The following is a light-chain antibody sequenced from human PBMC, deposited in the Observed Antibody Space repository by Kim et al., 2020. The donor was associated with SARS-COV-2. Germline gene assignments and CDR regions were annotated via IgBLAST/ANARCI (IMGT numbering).Light chain of an antibody. Sequence: DIQMTQSPSSLSASVGDRVTITCRASQSISSYLNWYQQKPGKAPKLLIYAASSLQSGVPSRFSGSGSGTDFTLTISSLQPEDFATYYCQQSYSTPRVTFGQGPKLEI. J-gene: IGKJ2*01. CDR2: AAS. V-gene: IGKV1-39*01. CDR1: QSISSY. CDR3: QQSYSTPRVT.